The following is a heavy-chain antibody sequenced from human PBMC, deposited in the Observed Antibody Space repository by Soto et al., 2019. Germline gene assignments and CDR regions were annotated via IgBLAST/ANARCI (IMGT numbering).Heavy chain of an antibody. CDR2: VTPILDIA. D-gene: IGHD6-13*01. V-gene: IGHV1-69*02. Sequence: SVKVSCKASGGTFSSYSISWVRQAPGQGLEWVGRVTPILDIADYAQKFQGRVTITADKSTNTAYVELSSLRSEDTAVYYCARVNSLKTAAAGTFGFDPWGQGTLVTVSS. CDR3: ARVNSLKTAAAGTFGFDP. CDR1: GGTFSSYS. J-gene: IGHJ5*02.